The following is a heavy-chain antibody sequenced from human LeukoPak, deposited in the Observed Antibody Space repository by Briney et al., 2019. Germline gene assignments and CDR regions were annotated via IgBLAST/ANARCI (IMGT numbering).Heavy chain of an antibody. CDR1: GFTFSSYG. V-gene: IGHV3-33*01. D-gene: IGHD3-22*01. Sequence: PGGSLRLSCAASGFTFSSYGMHWVRQAPGKGLEWVAVIWYDGSNKYYADSVKGRFTISRDNSKNTLYLQMNSLRAEDTAGYYCARGGHLRLYYYYDSSGQFDYWGQGTLVTVSS. CDR3: ARGGHLRLYYYYDSSGQFDY. J-gene: IGHJ4*02. CDR2: IWYDGSNK.